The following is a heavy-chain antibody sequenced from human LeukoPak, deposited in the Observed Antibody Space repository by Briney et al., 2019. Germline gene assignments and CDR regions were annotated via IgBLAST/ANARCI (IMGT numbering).Heavy chain of an antibody. CDR3: ARDHPVTYYGSGSYYDY. CDR1: GGSISVVY. J-gene: IGHJ4*02. Sequence: SETLSLTCTVSGGSISVVYWNWIRQPAGKGLEWIGRTYSSGSTDYNPSLKSRVTMSVDTSKNHFSLKLSSVTAADTAIYYCARDHPVTYYGSGSYYDYWGQGALVTVSS. V-gene: IGHV4-4*07. D-gene: IGHD3-10*01. CDR2: TYSSGST.